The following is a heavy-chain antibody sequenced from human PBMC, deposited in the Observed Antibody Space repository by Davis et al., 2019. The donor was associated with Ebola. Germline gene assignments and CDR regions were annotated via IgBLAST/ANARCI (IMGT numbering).Heavy chain of an antibody. J-gene: IGHJ4*02. V-gene: IGHV1-18*04. Sequence: ASVKVSCKASGYTFTSYYMHWVRQAPGQGLEWMGWIITDNGNRNYAQKFQGRVTMSTDTSTTTAYMELTSLRSDDTAVYYWVRGGIQIWSSHWGQGTLVTVSS. CDR3: VRGGIQIWSSH. CDR1: GYTFTSYY. CDR2: IITDNGNR. D-gene: IGHD5-18*01.